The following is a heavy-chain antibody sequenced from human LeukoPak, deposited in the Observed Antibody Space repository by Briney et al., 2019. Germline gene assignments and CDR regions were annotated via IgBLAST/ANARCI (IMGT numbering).Heavy chain of an antibody. J-gene: IGHJ4*02. CDR1: GFTLGSYW. Sequence: GGSLRLSCAASGFTLGSYWMSWVRQAPGKGLEWVANIKQEGSEKYYVDSVKGRFTISRDNSKNTLYLQMNSLRAEDTAVYYCAKRYGEHLFDYWGQGTLVTVSS. D-gene: IGHD3-10*01. V-gene: IGHV3-7*03. CDR2: IKQEGSEK. CDR3: AKRYGEHLFDY.